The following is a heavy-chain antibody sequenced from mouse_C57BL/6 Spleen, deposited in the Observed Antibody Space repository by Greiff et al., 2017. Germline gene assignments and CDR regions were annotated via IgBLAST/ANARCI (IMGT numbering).Heavy chain of an antibody. Sequence: EVKLVESGPELVKPGASVKISCKASGYSFTDYNMNWVKQSNGKSLEWIGVINPNYGTTSYNQKFKGKATLTVDQSSSTAYMQLNSLTSEDSAVYYCANTYGSSYGWYFDVWGTGTTVTVSS. CDR1: GYSFTDYN. V-gene: IGHV1-39*01. J-gene: IGHJ1*03. D-gene: IGHD1-1*01. CDR3: ANTYGSSYGWYFDV. CDR2: INPNYGTT.